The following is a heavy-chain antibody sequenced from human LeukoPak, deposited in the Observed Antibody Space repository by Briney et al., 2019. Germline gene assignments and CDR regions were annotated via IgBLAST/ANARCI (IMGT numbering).Heavy chain of an antibody. Sequence: PSETLSLTCTVSGGSISNINYYWGWIRQPPGKGLEWIGSTYYSGSTYYNPSLKSRVTMSVDTSKNQFSLKLSSVTAADTAVYYCAREDYGGNPYYYYYMDVWGKGTTVTISS. CDR3: AREDYGGNPYYYYYMDV. J-gene: IGHJ6*03. D-gene: IGHD4-23*01. V-gene: IGHV4-39*07. CDR2: TYYSGST. CDR1: GGSISNINYY.